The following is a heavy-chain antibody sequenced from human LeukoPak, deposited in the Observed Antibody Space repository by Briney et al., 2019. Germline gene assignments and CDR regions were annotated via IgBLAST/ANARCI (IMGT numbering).Heavy chain of an antibody. CDR2: IIPIFGTA. Sequence: SVKVSCKASGGTFSSYAISWVRQAPGQGLEWMGGIIPIFGTANYAQKFQGRVTITADESSSTAYMELSSLRSEDTAVYYCARDRAAAVLDAFDIWGQGTMVTVSS. CDR1: GGTFSSYA. J-gene: IGHJ3*02. V-gene: IGHV1-69*01. CDR3: ARDRAAAVLDAFDI. D-gene: IGHD6-13*01.